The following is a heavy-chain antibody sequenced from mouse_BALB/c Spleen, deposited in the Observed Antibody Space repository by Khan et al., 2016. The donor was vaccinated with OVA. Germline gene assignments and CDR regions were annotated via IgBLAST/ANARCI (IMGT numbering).Heavy chain of an antibody. J-gene: IGHJ2*01. CDR2: INPTSGYT. V-gene: IGHV1-7*01. Sequence: QVQLQPSGAELAKPGASVKMSCKASGYTFTSYWMHWIKQRPGQGLEWIGYINPTSGYTDYNQKFKDKATLTADKSSSTAYMQLSSLTSDDSAVYYCARDRIDYWGQGTALTVSS. CDR3: ARDRIDY. CDR1: GYTFTSYW.